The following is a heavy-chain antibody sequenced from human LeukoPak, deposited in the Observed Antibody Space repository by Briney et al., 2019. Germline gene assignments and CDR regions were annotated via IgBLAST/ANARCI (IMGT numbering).Heavy chain of an antibody. CDR2: ISYDGSNK. D-gene: IGHD2-2*02. V-gene: IGHV3-30-3*01. CDR1: GFTFSSYA. Sequence: GGSLRLSCAASGFTFSSYAMHWVRQAPGKGLEWVAVISYDGSNKYYADSVKGRFTIPRDNSKNTLYLQMNSLRAEDTAVYYCAREPAAIHVGTWYFDYWGQGTLVTVSS. J-gene: IGHJ4*02. CDR3: AREPAAIHVGTWYFDY.